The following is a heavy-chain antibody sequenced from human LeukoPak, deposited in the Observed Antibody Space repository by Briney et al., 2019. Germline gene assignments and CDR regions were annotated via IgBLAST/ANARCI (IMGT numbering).Heavy chain of an antibody. Sequence: PGGSLRLSCAASGFTFDDYGMSWVRQAPGKGLEWVSGINWNGGSTGYADSVKGRFTISRDNAKNSLYLQMNSLRAEDTALYYCAKGSHYGGNSEVDYWGQGTLVTVSS. V-gene: IGHV3-20*04. J-gene: IGHJ4*02. D-gene: IGHD4-23*01. CDR3: AKGSHYGGNSEVDY. CDR2: INWNGGST. CDR1: GFTFDDYG.